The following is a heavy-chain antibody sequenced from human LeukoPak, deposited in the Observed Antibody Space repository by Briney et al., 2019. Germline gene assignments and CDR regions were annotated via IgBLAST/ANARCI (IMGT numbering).Heavy chain of an antibody. CDR1: SGSISTYY. J-gene: IGHJ4*02. D-gene: IGHD1-26*01. Sequence: PSETLSLTCTVSSGSISTYYWSWIRQPPGKRLEWLGFIHYTGSTNYNPSLKSRVTISVDTSKNQFSLKLNSVTAADTAVYYCARSSGSRYYIDYWGQGTLVTVSS. CDR2: IHYTGST. CDR3: ARSSGSRYYIDY. V-gene: IGHV4-59*01.